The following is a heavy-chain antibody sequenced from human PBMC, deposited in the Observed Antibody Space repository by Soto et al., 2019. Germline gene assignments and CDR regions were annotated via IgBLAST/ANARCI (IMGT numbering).Heavy chain of an antibody. CDR2: MSHSGST. CDR1: SGSFSGYN. Sequence: QVQLQQWGAGLLKPSETLSLRCVVNSGSFSGYNWTWIRQTPGKGLEWIGEMSHSGSTNYNPSLMSRVTMSADTSKKQFSLRLSSVTAADTALYFCARGYESSRRYLPLLDYWGQGTLVTVSS. D-gene: IGHD3-22*01. CDR3: ARGYESSRRYLPLLDY. V-gene: IGHV4-34*01. J-gene: IGHJ4*02.